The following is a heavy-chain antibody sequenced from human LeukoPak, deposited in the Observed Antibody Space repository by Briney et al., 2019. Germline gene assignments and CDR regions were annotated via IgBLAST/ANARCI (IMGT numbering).Heavy chain of an antibody. CDR1: GGSINSDNSY. J-gene: IGHJ3*01. D-gene: IGHD4-17*01. Sequence: SQTLSLTCTVSGGSINSDNSYWSWVRQPAGKGLEWIGRIYANGSANYNPSLKSRVTISVDTSKNQFSLKLRSVTAADTAVYYCARGVHRLTRPTTVTTGLDVWGHGTMVTVSS. CDR3: ARGVHRLTRPTTVTTGLDV. CDR2: IYANGSA. V-gene: IGHV4-61*02.